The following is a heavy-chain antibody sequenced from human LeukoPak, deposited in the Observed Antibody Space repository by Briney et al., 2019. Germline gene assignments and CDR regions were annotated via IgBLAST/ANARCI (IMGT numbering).Heavy chain of an antibody. Sequence: ASVKVSCKASGYTFTSYYMHWVRQAPGQGLEWMGIINPSGGSTSYAQKFQGRVTMTRDMSTSTVYMELSSLRSDDTAVYYCASYLLVGATEYYFDYWGQGTLVTVSS. D-gene: IGHD1-26*01. J-gene: IGHJ4*02. CDR1: GYTFTSYY. V-gene: IGHV1-46*01. CDR2: INPSGGST. CDR3: ASYLLVGATEYYFDY.